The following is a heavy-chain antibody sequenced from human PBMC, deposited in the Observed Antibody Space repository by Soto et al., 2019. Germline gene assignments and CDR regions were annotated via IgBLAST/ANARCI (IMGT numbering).Heavy chain of an antibody. D-gene: IGHD3-10*02. CDR1: GFTFGNYG. Sequence: GGSLRLSCATSGFTFGNYGMNWVRQAPGKGLEWVSGISGGGGNTYYADSVKGRFTISRDPSKNTLYLQMNSLRGEDTAVYYCAKGKSSNYVSHAFDVWGQGTMVTVSS. CDR2: ISGGGGNT. V-gene: IGHV3-23*01. J-gene: IGHJ3*01. CDR3: AKGKSSNYVSHAFDV.